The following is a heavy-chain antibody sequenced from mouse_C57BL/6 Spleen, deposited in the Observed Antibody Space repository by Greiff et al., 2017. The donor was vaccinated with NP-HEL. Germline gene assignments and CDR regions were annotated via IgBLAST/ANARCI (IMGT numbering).Heavy chain of an antibody. V-gene: IGHV1-5*01. Sequence: VQLKQSGTVLARPGASVKMSCKTSGYTFTSYWMHWVKQRPGQGLEWIGAIYPGNSDTSYNQKFKGKAKLTADTSASTAYMELSSLTNEDSAVYYCTRSVYGSSQAWFAYWGQGTLVTVSA. J-gene: IGHJ3*01. D-gene: IGHD1-1*01. CDR3: TRSVYGSSQAWFAY. CDR2: IYPGNSDT. CDR1: GYTFTSYW.